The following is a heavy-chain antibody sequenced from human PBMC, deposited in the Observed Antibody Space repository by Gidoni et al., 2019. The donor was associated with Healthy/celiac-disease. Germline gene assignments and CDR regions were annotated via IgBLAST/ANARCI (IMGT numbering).Heavy chain of an antibody. CDR3: ARDGPYCSGGSCYIGFYYYYYMDV. CDR1: GFTFSSYR. Sequence: EVQLVESGGGLVQPGGSLRPSCAASGFTFSSYRMNWVRQDPGKGLEWVSYISSSSITIYYADSVKGRFTISRDNAKNSLYLQMNSLRAEDTAVYYCARDGPYCSGGSCYIGFYYYYYMDVWGKGTTVTVSS. V-gene: IGHV3-48*01. D-gene: IGHD2-15*01. J-gene: IGHJ6*03. CDR2: ISSSSITI.